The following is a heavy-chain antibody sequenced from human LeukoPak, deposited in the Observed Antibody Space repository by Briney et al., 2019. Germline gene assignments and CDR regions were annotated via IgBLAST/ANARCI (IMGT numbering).Heavy chain of an antibody. CDR3: ARDGHDSSGYYSGYFDY. Sequence: GRSLRLSCAASGFTFSSYGMHWVRQAPGKGLEWVAVIWYDGSNKYYADSVKGRFTISRDNSKNTPYLQMNSLRAEDTAVYYCARDGHDSSGYYSGYFDYWGQGTLVTVSS. CDR1: GFTFSSYG. V-gene: IGHV3-33*01. D-gene: IGHD3-22*01. CDR2: IWYDGSNK. J-gene: IGHJ4*02.